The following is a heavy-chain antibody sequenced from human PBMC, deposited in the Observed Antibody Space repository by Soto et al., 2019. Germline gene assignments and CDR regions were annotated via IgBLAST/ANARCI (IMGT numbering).Heavy chain of an antibody. D-gene: IGHD3-10*01. Sequence: EVQVLESGGGLVQPGGSLRLSCAASGFTFNTYGMSWVRKAPGKGLEWVSGLSGSGDSTYYADSVKGRFTISRDNSKNTLYLQMNSLSAEVTAVYYCAKDRMVRGVLNGFDYWCHGTPVNGSS. CDR3: AKDRMVRGVLNGFDY. CDR1: GFTFNTYG. CDR2: LSGSGDST. J-gene: IGHJ4*01. V-gene: IGHV3-23*01.